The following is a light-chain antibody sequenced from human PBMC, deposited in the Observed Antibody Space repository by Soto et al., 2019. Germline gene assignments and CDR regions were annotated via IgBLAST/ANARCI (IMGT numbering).Light chain of an antibody. CDR2: DVA. CDR1: RSDVGGYNF. V-gene: IGLV2-14*03. Sequence: QSVLTQPASVSGSPGQSITLSCTGSRSDVGGYNFVSWYQQHPGKPPKLIIYDVANRPSGVSNRFSGSKSGSTASLIISRLQTEDEADYYCVSYTSSTTYVFGTGTKVTV. CDR3: VSYTSSTTYV. J-gene: IGLJ1*01.